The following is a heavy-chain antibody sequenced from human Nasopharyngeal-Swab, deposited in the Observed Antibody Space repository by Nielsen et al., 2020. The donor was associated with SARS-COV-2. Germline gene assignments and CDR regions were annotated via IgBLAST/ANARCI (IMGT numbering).Heavy chain of an antibody. Sequence: SVKVSCKASGGTFSSYAISWVRQAPGQGLEWMGGIIPIFGTANYAQKFQGRVTITADESTSTAYMELSSLRSEDTAVYYCARGIAARSWFYPWGQGTLVTVSS. D-gene: IGHD6-6*01. CDR2: IIPIFGTA. J-gene: IGHJ5*02. CDR3: ARGIAARSWFYP. V-gene: IGHV1-69*13. CDR1: GGTFSSYA.